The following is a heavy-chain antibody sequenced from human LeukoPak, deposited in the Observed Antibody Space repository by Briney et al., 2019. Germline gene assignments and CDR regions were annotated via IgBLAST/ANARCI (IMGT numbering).Heavy chain of an antibody. D-gene: IGHD2-21*02. J-gene: IGHJ3*02. CDR2: INWDGGST. CDR3: ARGLAYCGGDCWRSQPFSAFDI. Sequence: PGGSLRLSCAASGFTFDDYGMSWVRQAPGKGREWVSGINWDGGSTGYADSVKGRFTISRDNAKNSLYLQMNSLRAEDTALYHCARGLAYCGGDCWRSQPFSAFDIWGQGTMVTV. CDR1: GFTFDDYG. V-gene: IGHV3-20*01.